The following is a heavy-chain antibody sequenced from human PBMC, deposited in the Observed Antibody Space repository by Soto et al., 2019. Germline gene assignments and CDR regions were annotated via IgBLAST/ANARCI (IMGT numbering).Heavy chain of an antibody. CDR2: IIPIFGTP. Sequence: QVQLVQSGAEVKKPGSSVKVSCKASGGIFSTYAISWLRQAPGQGLEWMGGIIPIFGTPNYAQRFQGRVTITADESTTTSYRELSRLTSEDTAVYYCARDRDDYGSGNYYNRIDFWGQGTLVTVSS. CDR1: GGIFSTYA. CDR3: ARDRDDYGSGNYYNRIDF. V-gene: IGHV1-69*01. J-gene: IGHJ4*02. D-gene: IGHD3-10*01.